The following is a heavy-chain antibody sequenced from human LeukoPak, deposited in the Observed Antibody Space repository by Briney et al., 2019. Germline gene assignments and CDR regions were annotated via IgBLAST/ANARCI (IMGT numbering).Heavy chain of an antibody. CDR3: AAITGTTSNYYYYYMDV. CDR1: GYTFTSYA. D-gene: IGHD1-20*01. CDR2: INTNTGNP. J-gene: IGHJ6*03. V-gene: IGHV7-4-1*02. Sequence: ASVKVSCKASGYTFTSYAMNWVRQAPGQGLEWMGWINTNTGNPTYAQGFTGRFVFSLDTSVSTAYLQISSLKAEDTAVYYCAAITGTTSNYYYYYMDVWGKGTTVTVSS.